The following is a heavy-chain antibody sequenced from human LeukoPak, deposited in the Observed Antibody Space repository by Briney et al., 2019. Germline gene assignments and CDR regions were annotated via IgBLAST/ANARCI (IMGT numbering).Heavy chain of an antibody. D-gene: IGHD2-2*01. J-gene: IGHJ4*02. Sequence: GESLKISFKGSGYSFTNYWIGWVRQMPGKGLEWMGIIHPGDSDTRYSPSFQGQFTISVDKSVSTAYLQWSSLKASDTAMYYCARHLSDITSSPNYWGPGTLVTVSS. CDR1: GYSFTNYW. CDR2: IHPGDSDT. V-gene: IGHV5-51*01. CDR3: ARHLSDITSSPNY.